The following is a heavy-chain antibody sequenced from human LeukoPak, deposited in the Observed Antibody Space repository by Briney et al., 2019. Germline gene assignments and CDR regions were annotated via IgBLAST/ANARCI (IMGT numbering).Heavy chain of an antibody. CDR2: IYYSGST. D-gene: IGHD6-19*01. CDR3: ARDPHSSGLVDAFDI. CDR1: GGSISSGDYY. V-gene: IGHV4-30-4*01. J-gene: IGHJ3*02. Sequence: SETLSLTCTVSGGSISSGDYYWSWIRQPPGKGLEWIGYIYYSGSTYYNPSLKSRVTISVDTSKSQFSLKLSSVTAADTAVYYCARDPHSSGLVDAFDIWGQGTMVTVSS.